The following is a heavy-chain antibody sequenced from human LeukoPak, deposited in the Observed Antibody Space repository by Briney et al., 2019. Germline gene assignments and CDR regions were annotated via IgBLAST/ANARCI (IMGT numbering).Heavy chain of an antibody. CDR3: AKDWAPWIQLWPFDY. Sequence: GGSLRLSCAASGFTFSSYAMSWVRQAPGKGLEWVSAISGSGGSTYYADSVKGRFTISRDNSKNTLYLQMNSLRAEDTAVYYCAKDWAPWIQLWPFDYWGQGTLVTVSS. CDR1: GFTFSSYA. D-gene: IGHD5-18*01. J-gene: IGHJ4*02. CDR2: ISGSGGST. V-gene: IGHV3-23*01.